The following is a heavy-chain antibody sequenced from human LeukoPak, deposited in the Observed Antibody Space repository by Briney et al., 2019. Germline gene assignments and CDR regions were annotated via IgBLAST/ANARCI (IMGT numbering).Heavy chain of an antibody. CDR3: ARDPLAYCGGDCYPGFDY. CDR2: ISAYNGNT. J-gene: IGHJ4*02. Sequence: ASVKVSCNASGYTFTSYGISWVRQAPGPGLEWMGWISAYNGNTNYAQNLQGRVTMTTDTSTSTAYMELRILRSDDTAMYYCARDPLAYCGGDCYPGFDYWGQGTLVTVSS. D-gene: IGHD2-21*02. V-gene: IGHV1-18*01. CDR1: GYTFTSYG.